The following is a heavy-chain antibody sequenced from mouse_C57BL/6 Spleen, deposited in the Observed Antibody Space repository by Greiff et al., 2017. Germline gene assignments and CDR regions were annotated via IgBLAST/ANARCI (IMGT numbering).Heavy chain of an antibody. D-gene: IGHD2-3*01. Sequence: QVQLKESGPGLVQPSQSLSITCTVSGFSLTSYGVHWVRQSPGKGLEWLGVIWSGGSTDYNAAFISRLSISKDNSKSQVFFKMNSLQADETAIYYCARNMMVTSMDYWCQGTSVTVSS. J-gene: IGHJ4*01. CDR2: IWSGGST. CDR3: ARNMMVTSMDY. CDR1: GFSLTSYG. V-gene: IGHV2-2*01.